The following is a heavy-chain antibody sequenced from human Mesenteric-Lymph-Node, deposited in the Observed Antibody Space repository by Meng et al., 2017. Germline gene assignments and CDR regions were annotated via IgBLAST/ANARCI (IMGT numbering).Heavy chain of an antibody. D-gene: IGHD1-26*01. Sequence: GGSLRLSCAASGFTFSSFGMHWVRQGPGKGLEWVASMWYDGGDKYYADSVQGRFTISRDNSKNTLYLQMNSLRAEDTAVYYCATIVGANTGFDYWGQGTLVTVSS. J-gene: IGHJ4*02. V-gene: IGHV3-30*02. CDR2: MWYDGGDK. CDR3: ATIVGANTGFDY. CDR1: GFTFSSFG.